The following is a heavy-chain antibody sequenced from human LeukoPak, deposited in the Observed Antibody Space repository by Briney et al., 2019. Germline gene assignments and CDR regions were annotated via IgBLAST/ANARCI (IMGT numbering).Heavy chain of an antibody. Sequence: SEPPSLTCTVSGFSISSGHYWGWTRQPPGKGLEWIASITHSGTTFYTPSLKSRVTISVDTSKNQFSLTVTSVTAADTAVYYCSRGQSISAVAVWGQGTLVTVSS. CDR1: GFSISSGHY. CDR3: SRGQSISAVAV. CDR2: ITHSGTT. V-gene: IGHV4-38-2*02. J-gene: IGHJ4*02. D-gene: IGHD6-13*01.